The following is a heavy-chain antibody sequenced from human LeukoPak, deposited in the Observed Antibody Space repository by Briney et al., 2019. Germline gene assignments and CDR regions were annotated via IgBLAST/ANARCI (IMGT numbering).Heavy chain of an antibody. J-gene: IGHJ4*02. CDR3: AKDTGIAVAGTDY. V-gene: IGHV3-7*03. CDR2: INPDGSEG. D-gene: IGHD6-19*01. CDR1: GFTFSTYW. Sequence: GGSLRLSCAGSGFTFSTYWMAWVRQPPGKGLQWVAHINPDGSEGSYVDSVKGRFTISRDNAKSSLYLEMSSLRGEDTAVYYCAKDTGIAVAGTDYWGQGTLVTVSS.